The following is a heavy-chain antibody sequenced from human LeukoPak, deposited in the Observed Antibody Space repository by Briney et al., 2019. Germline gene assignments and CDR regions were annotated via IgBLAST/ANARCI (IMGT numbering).Heavy chain of an antibody. CDR2: IRYDGSIK. CDR3: ARDIPSAKAFDY. J-gene: IGHJ4*02. Sequence: GGSLRLSCAASGFTFSGNGMHWVRQAPGKGPEWVSFIRYDGSIKYYGDSVKGRFTISRDNSKNTMYLEMNSLRSEDTAVYYCARDIPSAKAFDYWGQGTLVTVSS. V-gene: IGHV3-30*02. CDR1: GFTFSGNG.